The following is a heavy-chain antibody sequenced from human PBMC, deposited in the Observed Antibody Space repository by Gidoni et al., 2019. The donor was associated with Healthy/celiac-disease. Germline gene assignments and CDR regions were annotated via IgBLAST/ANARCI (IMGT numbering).Heavy chain of an antibody. J-gene: IGHJ6*02. CDR3: ARDPSKKPSYYYYYGMDV. CDR1: GGTFISYA. D-gene: IGHD4-4*01. CDR2: IIPIVGTA. V-gene: IGHV1-69*01. Sequence: QVQLVQSGAEVKKPGSSVKVSCKASGGTFISYAISWVRQAPGQGLEWMGGIIPIVGTANYAQKFQGRVTITADESASTAYMELSSLRSEDTAVYYCARDPSKKPSYYYYYGMDVWGQGTTVTVSS.